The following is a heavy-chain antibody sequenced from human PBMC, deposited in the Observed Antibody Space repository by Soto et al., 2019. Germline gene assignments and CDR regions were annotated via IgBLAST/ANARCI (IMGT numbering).Heavy chain of an antibody. CDR2: IYYSGST. Sequence: TLSLTCTVSGGSISSGGYYWSWIRQHPGKGLEWIGYIYYSGSTYYDPSLKSRVTISVDTSKNQFSLKLSSVTAADTAVYYCASSHPNYDFWSGYPAKVPLDGMDVWGQGTTVTVS. J-gene: IGHJ6*02. CDR1: GGSISSGGYY. CDR3: ASSHPNYDFWSGYPAKVPLDGMDV. D-gene: IGHD3-3*01. V-gene: IGHV4-31*03.